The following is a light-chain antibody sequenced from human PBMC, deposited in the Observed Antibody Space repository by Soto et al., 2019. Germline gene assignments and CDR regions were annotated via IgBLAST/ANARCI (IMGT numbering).Light chain of an antibody. Sequence: EVMMTQSPVTLSVSPGERATLSCRASQSVNSNLAWYQQKPGQAPRLLIYGASTRATGIPASFIGNGSGTEFTLTASSLQPEDFAVYYCQQRSNWPSFGQGTRLEIK. CDR3: QQRSNWPS. V-gene: IGKV3-15*01. CDR2: GAS. CDR1: QSVNSN. J-gene: IGKJ5*01.